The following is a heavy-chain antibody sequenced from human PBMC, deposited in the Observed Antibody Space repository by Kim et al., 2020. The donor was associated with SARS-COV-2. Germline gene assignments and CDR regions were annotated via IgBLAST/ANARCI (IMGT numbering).Heavy chain of an antibody. J-gene: IGHJ4*02. CDR3: AKAHGAAGTEEGYYFAY. V-gene: IGHV3-9*01. Sequence: GGSLRLSCAASGFTFGDYAMHWVRQAPGKGLEWVSGISWNSGSIGYADSVKGRFTISRDNAKNSLYLQMNSLRAEDTALYYCAKAHGAAGTEEGYYFAYWGQGTRVPVSS. D-gene: IGHD1-1*01. CDR1: GFTFGDYA. CDR2: ISWNSGSI.